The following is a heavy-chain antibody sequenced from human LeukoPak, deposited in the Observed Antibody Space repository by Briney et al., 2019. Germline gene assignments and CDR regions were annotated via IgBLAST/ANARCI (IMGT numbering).Heavy chain of an antibody. CDR3: ARDFTSFASGSYYGY. D-gene: IGHD1-26*01. CDR1: GGTFSSYA. Sequence: SVRVSCKASGGTFSSYAISWVRQAPGQGLEWVGRIIPILGIANYAQKFQGRVTMTTDTSTSTAYMELRSLRSDDTAVYYCARDFTSFASGSYYGYWGQGTLVTVSS. J-gene: IGHJ4*02. CDR2: IIPILGIA. V-gene: IGHV1-69*04.